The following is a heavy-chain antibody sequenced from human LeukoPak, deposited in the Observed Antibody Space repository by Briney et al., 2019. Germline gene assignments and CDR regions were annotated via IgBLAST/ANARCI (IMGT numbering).Heavy chain of an antibody. CDR2: INPKSGVT. J-gene: IGHJ4*02. CDR3: ASGDNILSRNYDLYFDY. D-gene: IGHD3-9*01. V-gene: IGHV1-2*02. Sequence: ASLKDSCKASGYTFTGYYIHWMPQAPGQELERMAGINPKSGVTNSAQKFQRGAAMPRDTSISTAYMELSRLRSDNTALYDGASGDNILSRNYDLYFDYWGQGTQVTVSS. CDR1: GYTFTGYY.